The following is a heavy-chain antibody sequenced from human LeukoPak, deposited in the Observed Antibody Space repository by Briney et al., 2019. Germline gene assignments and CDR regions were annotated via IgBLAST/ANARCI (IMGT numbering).Heavy chain of an antibody. CDR1: GFTVSSNY. CDR3: ARGRGKENWFDP. D-gene: IGHD3-16*01. Sequence: PGGSLRLSCAASGFTVSSNYMSWVRQAPGKGLEWVSVIYSGGSTYYADSVRGGFTISRDNSKNTLYLQMNSLRAEDTAVYYCARGRGKENWFDPWGQGTLVTVSS. V-gene: IGHV3-53*01. J-gene: IGHJ5*02. CDR2: IYSGGST.